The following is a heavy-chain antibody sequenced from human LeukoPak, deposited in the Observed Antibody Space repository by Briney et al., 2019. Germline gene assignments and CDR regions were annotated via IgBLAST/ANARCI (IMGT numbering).Heavy chain of an antibody. CDR2: IIPILGIA. Sequence: SVKVSCKASGGTFSSYATSWVRQAPGQGLEWMGRIIPILGIANYAQKFQGRVTITADKSTSTAYMELSSLRSEDTAVYYCAREALLAYCGGDCYSGYDYWGQGTLVTVSS. J-gene: IGHJ4*02. V-gene: IGHV1-69*04. CDR3: AREALLAYCGGDCYSGYDY. D-gene: IGHD2-21*02. CDR1: GGTFSSYA.